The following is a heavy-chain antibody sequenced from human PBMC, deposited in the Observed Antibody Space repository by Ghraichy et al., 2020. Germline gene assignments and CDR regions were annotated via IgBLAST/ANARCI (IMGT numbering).Heavy chain of an antibody. Sequence: GGSLRLSCAASEFIFSDYYMSWIRQAPGQGLEWVSYICSDCTYTDYADSVMGRFTISRDNSKNSLYLQMNSLRAEDTAVYYCARKHYKSGFFDLWGRGTLVTVSS. D-gene: IGHD3-3*02. J-gene: IGHJ2*01. CDR1: EFIFSDYY. CDR2: ICSDCTYT. V-gene: IGHV3-11*06. CDR3: ARKHYKSGFFDL.